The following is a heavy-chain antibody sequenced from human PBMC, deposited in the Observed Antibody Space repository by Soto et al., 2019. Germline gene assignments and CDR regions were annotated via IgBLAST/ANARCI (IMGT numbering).Heavy chain of an antibody. D-gene: IGHD4-4*01. J-gene: IGHJ4*02. V-gene: IGHV1-18*01. CDR3: AREAFLGTVSLGY. Sequence: QVQLVQSESEVRKPGASVKVSCRASGYTFTSYGISWVRQAPGQGLEWMGWISAYNGNTNYAQRLQGRVTMTTDTSTNTAYMELRSLKSDDTAVYYCAREAFLGTVSLGYRGQGTRVIVSS. CDR2: ISAYNGNT. CDR1: GYTFTSYG.